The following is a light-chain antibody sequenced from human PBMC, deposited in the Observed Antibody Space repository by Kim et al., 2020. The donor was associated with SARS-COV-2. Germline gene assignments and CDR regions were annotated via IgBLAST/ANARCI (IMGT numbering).Light chain of an antibody. V-gene: IGLV2-14*01. CDR3: SSYRNINTLV. CDR2: EVN. CDR1: SSDVGGYNF. Sequence: QSALTQPASVSGSPGQSITISCTGTSSDVGGYNFVSWYQQHPGKAPKLIIYEVNYRPRGFSSRFSGSKSGNTASLTISGLQTEDEADYFCSSYRNINTLVFGGGTQLTVL. J-gene: IGLJ3*02.